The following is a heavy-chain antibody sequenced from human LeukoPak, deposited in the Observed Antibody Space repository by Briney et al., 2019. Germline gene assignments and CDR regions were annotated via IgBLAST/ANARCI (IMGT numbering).Heavy chain of an antibody. CDR2: IYYSGST. V-gene: IGHV4-59*12. D-gene: IGHD5-18*01. Sequence: SETLSLTCTVSGGSISSYYWSWIRQPPGKGLEWIGYIYYSGSTNYNPSLKSRVTISVDTSKNQFSLKLSSVTAADTAVYYCASVHVDTAVDYWGQGTLVTVSS. CDR1: GGSISSYY. CDR3: ASVHVDTAVDY. J-gene: IGHJ4*02.